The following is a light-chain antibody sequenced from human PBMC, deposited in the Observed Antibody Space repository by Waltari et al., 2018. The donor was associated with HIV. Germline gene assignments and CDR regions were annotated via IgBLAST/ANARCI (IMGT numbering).Light chain of an antibody. V-gene: IGLV2-14*01. J-gene: IGLJ3*02. CDR3: SSYVTGGSLL. CDR2: NAT. CDR1: DIDIGIYDY. Sequence: QSALTQPASVSGSPGQSITISCIGSDIDIGIYDYISWYHHPPDRAPRLVVFNATSRPSGGPCRFAGSKSGNTASLTISGLQADDEGVYYCSSYVTGGSLLFGGGTQVTVL.